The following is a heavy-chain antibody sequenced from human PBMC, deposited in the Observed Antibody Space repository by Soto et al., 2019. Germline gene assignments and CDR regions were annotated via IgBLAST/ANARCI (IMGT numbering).Heavy chain of an antibody. CDR2: ISSGSSDI. CDR3: ARIGAASVYCDYGMDV. CDR1: GFTFSSYS. J-gene: IGHJ6*02. V-gene: IGHV3-21*01. D-gene: IGHD6-13*01. Sequence: GSLRLSCAASGFTFSSYSMNWVRQAPGRGLEGVSSISSGSSDIYYADSVKGRFTISRDNAKNSLYLQMNSLRAEDTAVYYCARIGAASVYCDYGMDVWGQGTTVTVSS.